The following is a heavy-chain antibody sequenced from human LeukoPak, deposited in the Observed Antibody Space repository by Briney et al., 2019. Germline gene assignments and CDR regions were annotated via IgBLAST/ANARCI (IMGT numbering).Heavy chain of an antibody. J-gene: IGHJ3*02. D-gene: IGHD6-19*01. CDR3: AKDMEAVAGDAFDI. V-gene: IGHV3-9*01. Sequence: GGSLRLSCAASGFTFDDYAMHWVRQAPGKGLEWVSGISWNSGSIGYADSVKGRFTISRDNAKNSLYLQMNSLRAGDTALYYCAKDMEAVAGDAFDIWGQGTMVTVSS. CDR2: ISWNSGSI. CDR1: GFTFDDYA.